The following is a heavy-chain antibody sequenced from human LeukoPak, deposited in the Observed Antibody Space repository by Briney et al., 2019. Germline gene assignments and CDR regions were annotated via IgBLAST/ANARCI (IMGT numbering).Heavy chain of an antibody. J-gene: IGHJ6*02. CDR2: IYHSGST. V-gene: IGHV4-4*02. Sequence: SGTLSLTCAVSGGSISSSNWWSWVRQPPGKGLEWIGEIYHSGSTYYNPSLKILVTISIDMSKNQFSLNLSSVTAADTAVYYCARADYTSPYGMDVWGQGTTVTVSS. CDR3: ARADYTSPYGMDV. D-gene: IGHD2-2*01. CDR1: GGSISSSNW.